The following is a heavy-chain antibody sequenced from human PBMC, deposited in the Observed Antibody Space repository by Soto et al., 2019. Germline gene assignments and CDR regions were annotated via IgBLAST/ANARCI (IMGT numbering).Heavy chain of an antibody. CDR1: GYTFTSYY. V-gene: IGHV1-46*01. J-gene: IGHJ3*02. CDR2: INPSGGST. CDR3: AREGYFDSSGYYPDLELGAFDI. D-gene: IGHD3-22*01. Sequence: QVQLVQSGAEVKKPGASVKVSCKASGYTFTSYYMHWVRQAPGQGLEWMGIINPSGGSTSYAQKFQGRVTMTRDTSTSTVYMELSSLRSEDTAVYYCAREGYFDSSGYYPDLELGAFDIWGQGTMVTVSS.